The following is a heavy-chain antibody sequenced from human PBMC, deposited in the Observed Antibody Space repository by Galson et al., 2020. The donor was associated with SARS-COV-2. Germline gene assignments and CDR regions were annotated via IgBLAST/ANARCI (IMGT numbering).Heavy chain of an antibody. D-gene: IGHD5-12*01. V-gene: IGHV1-69*06. CDR2: IIPIFGTA. J-gene: IGHJ3*02. CDR1: GGTFSSYA. Sequence: SVKVSCKASGGTFSSYAISWVRQAPGQGLEWMGGIIPIFGTANYAQKFQGRVTITADKSTSTAYMELSSLRSEDTAVYYCASVRLTEMATIDSDAFDIWGQGTMVTVSS. CDR3: ASVRLTEMATIDSDAFDI.